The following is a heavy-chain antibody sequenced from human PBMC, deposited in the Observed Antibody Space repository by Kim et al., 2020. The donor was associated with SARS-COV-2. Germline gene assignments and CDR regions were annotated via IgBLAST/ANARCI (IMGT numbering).Heavy chain of an antibody. CDR2: ISGSGMST. V-gene: IGHV3-23*01. CDR1: GFTFNNFA. CDR3: AKDHAESSGYDGYFDY. Sequence: GGSLRLSCAASGFTFNNFAMSWVRQAPGKGLEWVSGISGSGMSTYYADSVRGRFTISKDHSKNTLYLQMNSLRAEDTAVYYCAKDHAESSGYDGYFDYWG. J-gene: IGHJ4*01. D-gene: IGHD3-22*01.